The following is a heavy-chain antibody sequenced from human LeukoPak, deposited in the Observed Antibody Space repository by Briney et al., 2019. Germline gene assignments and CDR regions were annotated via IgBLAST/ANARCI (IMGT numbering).Heavy chain of an antibody. D-gene: IGHD6-19*01. Sequence: GGSLRLSCAASGFTFDDYTMHWVRQAPGKSLEWVSLITWDSGTTYYKDSVKGRFTIFRDNSKNSLYLQMNSLRTEDTALYYCAKGYSSGWYPFDYWGQGTLVTVSS. CDR3: AKGYSSGWYPFDY. J-gene: IGHJ4*02. CDR1: GFTFDDYT. V-gene: IGHV3-43*01. CDR2: ITWDSGTT.